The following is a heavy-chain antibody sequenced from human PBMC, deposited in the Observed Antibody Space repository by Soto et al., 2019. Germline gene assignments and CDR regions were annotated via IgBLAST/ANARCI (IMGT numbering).Heavy chain of an antibody. Sequence: QVQLQESGPGLVKPSQTLSLTCTVSGGSISSGGYYWSWIRQHPGKGLEWIGYIYYSGSTYYNPSLKGRFTISVDTSKTQSSRRGGFVAAADRAVYYGGRGGGVYGGSPLDSGGQGPLVTVSS. CDR2: IYYSGST. D-gene: IGHD2-8*02. V-gene: IGHV4-31*03. CDR1: GGSISSGGYY. CDR3: GRGGGVYGGSPLDS. J-gene: IGHJ5*01.